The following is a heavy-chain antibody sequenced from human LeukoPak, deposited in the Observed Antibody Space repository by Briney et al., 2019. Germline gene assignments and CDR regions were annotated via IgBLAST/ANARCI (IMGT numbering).Heavy chain of an antibody. CDR1: GYTLTELS. CDR3: ATGEDTAGGFDY. V-gene: IGHV1-24*01. CDR2: FDPEDGET. D-gene: IGHD2-15*01. J-gene: IGHJ4*02. Sequence: ASVKVSCKVSGYTLTELSMHWVRQAPGTGLEWMGDFDPEDGETIYAQKFQGRVTMTEDTATDTAYMELSSLRSEDTAVYYCATGEDTAGGFDYWGQGTLVTVSS.